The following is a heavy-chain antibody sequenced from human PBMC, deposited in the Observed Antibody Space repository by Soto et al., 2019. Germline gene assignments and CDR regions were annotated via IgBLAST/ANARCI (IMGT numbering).Heavy chain of an antibody. J-gene: IGHJ5*02. CDR2: IYYSGST. CDR1: GGSISSYY. D-gene: IGHD6-13*01. Sequence: SETLSLTCTVSGGSISSYYWRWIRQPPGKGLEWIGYIYYSGSTNYNPSLKSRVTISVDTSKNQFSLKLSSVTAADTAVYYCARYLSIEAAGTALRHPGFDPWGQGTLVTVSS. CDR3: ARYLSIEAAGTALRHPGFDP. V-gene: IGHV4-59*01.